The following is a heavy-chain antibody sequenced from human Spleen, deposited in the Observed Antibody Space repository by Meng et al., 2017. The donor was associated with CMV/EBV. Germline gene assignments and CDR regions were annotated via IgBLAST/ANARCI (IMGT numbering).Heavy chain of an antibody. CDR1: GYY. CDR3: ASNLGITIFGVAPRGYYFDY. J-gene: IGHJ4*02. Sequence: GYYMHWVRQAPGQGLEWMGWINPNSGGTNYAQKFQGRVTMTRDTSISTAYMELSRLRSDDTAVYYCASNLGITIFGVAPRGYYFDYWGQGTLVTVSS. V-gene: IGHV1-2*02. CDR2: INPNSGGT. D-gene: IGHD3-3*01.